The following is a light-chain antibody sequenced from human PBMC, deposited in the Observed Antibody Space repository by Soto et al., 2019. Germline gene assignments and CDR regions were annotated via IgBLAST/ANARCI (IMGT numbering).Light chain of an antibody. CDR1: SSNIGSNS. J-gene: IGLJ1*01. CDR2: SND. CDR3: AAWDDSLNGYV. V-gene: IGLV1-44*01. Sequence: SVLTQPPSTSWSPGQRVTISCSGSSSNIGSNSVNWYQQLPGTAPKLLIYSNDRRPSGVPDRFSGSKSGTSASLAISGLQSEDEADYYCAAWDDSLNGYVFGTGTKVTVL.